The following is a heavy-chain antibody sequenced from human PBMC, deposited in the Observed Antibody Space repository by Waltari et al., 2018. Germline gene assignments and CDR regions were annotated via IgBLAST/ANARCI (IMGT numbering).Heavy chain of an antibody. Sequence: EVQLVESGGGLVTPGGSLRLSCAASGFTFSSYSMNWVRQAPGKGLEWVSSISSSSSYIYYADSVKGRFTISRDNAKNSLYLQMNSLRAEDTAVYYCAKPLGTSDAFDIWGQGTMVTVSS. D-gene: IGHD7-27*01. CDR3: AKPLGTSDAFDI. V-gene: IGHV3-21*01. CDR1: GFTFSSYS. J-gene: IGHJ3*02. CDR2: ISSSSSYI.